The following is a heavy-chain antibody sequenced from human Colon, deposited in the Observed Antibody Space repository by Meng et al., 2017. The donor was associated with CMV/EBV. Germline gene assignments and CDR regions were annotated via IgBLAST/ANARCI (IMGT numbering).Heavy chain of an antibody. CDR3: AREVVPPRRMDV. D-gene: IGHD2-2*01. CDR1: GFTFSSYS. CDR2: ISTSSTYI. Sequence: GGSLRLSCAASGFTFSSYSMNWVRQAPGKGLEWVASISTSSTYIYYAESLKGRFTISRDNAKNSLHLHISSLSAEDTAVYYCAREVVPPRRMDVWGQRTTVTVSS. V-gene: IGHV3-21*01. J-gene: IGHJ6*02.